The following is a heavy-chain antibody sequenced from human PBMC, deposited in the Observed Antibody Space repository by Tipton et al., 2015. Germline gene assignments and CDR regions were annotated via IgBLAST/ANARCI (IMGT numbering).Heavy chain of an antibody. V-gene: IGHV4-59*01. Sequence: TLSLTCTVSGGSLSGYYWNWIRQTPGKGLEWIGYISFSDTTHYNPSLKSRVTISVDTSKTQFSLKMSSVTASDTAVYYCARARGRHGGLFDSWGQGILVTVSS. J-gene: IGHJ4*02. CDR2: ISFSDTT. D-gene: IGHD4-23*01. CDR1: GGSLSGYY. CDR3: ARARGRHGGLFDS.